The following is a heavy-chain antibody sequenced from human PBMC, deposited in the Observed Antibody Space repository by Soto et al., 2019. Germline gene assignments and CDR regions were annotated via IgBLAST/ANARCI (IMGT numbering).Heavy chain of an antibody. J-gene: IGHJ4*02. CDR3: ARIGSWALNFDY. V-gene: IGHV3-33*01. Sequence: QVQLVASGGGVVQPGRSLRLSCAASGFTFSSYYMHWVRQAPGKGLEWVAVIWNDGSNKFYADSVKGRFTISRDNSKNTLYLQMNSLRAEDTAVYYCARIGSWALNFDYWGQGTLVTVSS. CDR2: IWNDGSNK. D-gene: IGHD6-13*01. CDR1: GFTFSSYY.